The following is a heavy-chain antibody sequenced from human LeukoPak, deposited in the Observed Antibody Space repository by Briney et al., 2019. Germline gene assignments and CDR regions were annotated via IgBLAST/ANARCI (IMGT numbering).Heavy chain of an antibody. V-gene: IGHV4-34*01. J-gene: IGHJ4*02. D-gene: IGHD3-22*01. CDR2: IYYSGST. CDR1: GGSFIDYY. Sequence: SETLSLTCAVYGGSFIDYYWSWVRQPPGKGLEWIGSIYYSGSTYYNPSLKSRVTISVDTSKNQFSLKLSSVTAADTAVYYCVGYDSSGYYSPNDYWGQGTLVTVSS. CDR3: VGYDSSGYYSPNDY.